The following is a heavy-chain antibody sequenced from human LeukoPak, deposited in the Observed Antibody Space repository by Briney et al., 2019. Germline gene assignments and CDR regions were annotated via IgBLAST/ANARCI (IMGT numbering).Heavy chain of an antibody. D-gene: IGHD3-10*01. CDR2: IYYSGST. J-gene: IGHJ4*02. CDR3: AREYGSGSYDTDY. CDR1: GGSISSGGYY. V-gene: IGHV4-31*03. Sequence: PSQTLSLTCTASGGSISSGGYYWSWIRQHPGKGLEWIGYIYYSGSTYYNPSLKSRVTISVDTSKNQFSLKLSSVTAADTAVYYCAREYGSGSYDTDYWGQGTLVTVSS.